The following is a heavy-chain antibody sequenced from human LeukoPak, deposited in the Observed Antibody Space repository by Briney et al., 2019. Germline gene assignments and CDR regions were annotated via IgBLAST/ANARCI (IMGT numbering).Heavy chain of an antibody. CDR1: GFTFSSYA. D-gene: IGHD2-8*01. CDR2: ISGSGGST. J-gene: IGHJ4*02. V-gene: IGHV3-23*01. CDR3: AKEYGPFDY. Sequence: SGFTFSSYAMSXVRQAPGKGLEGVSAISGSGGSTYYADSVKGRFTISRDNSKNTLYLQMNSLRAEDTAVYYCAKEYGPFDYWGQGTLVTVSS.